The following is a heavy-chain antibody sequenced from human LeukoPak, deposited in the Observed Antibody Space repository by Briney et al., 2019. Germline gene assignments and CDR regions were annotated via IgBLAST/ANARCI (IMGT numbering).Heavy chain of an antibody. V-gene: IGHV3-21*01. D-gene: IGHD2-15*01. CDR3: ARDERPTHCSGGSCYSNYYYGMDV. CDR2: ISSSSSYI. J-gene: IGHJ6*02. CDR1: GFTFSSYS. Sequence: GGSLRLSCAASGFTFSSYSMNWVRQAPGKGLEWVSSISSSSSYIYYADSVKGRFTISRDNAKNSLYLQMNSLRAEDTAVYYCARDERPTHCSGGSCYSNYYYGMDVWGQGTTVAVSS.